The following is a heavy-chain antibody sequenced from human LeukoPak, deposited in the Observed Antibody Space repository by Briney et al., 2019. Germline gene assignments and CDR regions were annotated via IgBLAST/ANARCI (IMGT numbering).Heavy chain of an antibody. CDR2: INSDGSRT. CDR3: ARDEGLYGEVPFDY. V-gene: IGHV3-74*01. D-gene: IGHD4-17*01. Sequence: GGSLRLSCAASGFTFSSYWMHWVRQAAGKGLVWVSRINSDGSRTIYADSVKGRFTISRDNAKNTLYLQMNSLGAEDTAVYYCARDEGLYGEVPFDYWGQGALVTVSS. CDR1: GFTFSSYW. J-gene: IGHJ4*02.